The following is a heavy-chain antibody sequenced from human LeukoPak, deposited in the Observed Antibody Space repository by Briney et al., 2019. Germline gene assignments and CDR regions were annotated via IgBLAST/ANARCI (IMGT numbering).Heavy chain of an antibody. V-gene: IGHV3-64D*09. Sequence: GGSLRLSCSASGFXFSSYHTHWVRQAPGKGRQYVSTISSDGANIYIADSVRDRFTISRDNAKHTLYLQMSSLRVEDTAIYYCYSSAWYGAFDVWGQGTMVTVSS. CDR1: GFXFSSYH. CDR2: ISSDGANI. J-gene: IGHJ3*01. CDR3: YSSAWYGAFDV. D-gene: IGHD6-19*01.